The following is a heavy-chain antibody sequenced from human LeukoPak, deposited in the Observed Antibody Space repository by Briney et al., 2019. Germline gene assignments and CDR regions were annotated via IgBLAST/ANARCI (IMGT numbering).Heavy chain of an antibody. CDR3: AKGGYSGYWRGDAFDI. D-gene: IGHD5-12*01. CDR2: ISGSGGST. V-gene: IGHV3-23*01. CDR1: GFTFSSYA. J-gene: IGHJ3*02. Sequence: GGSLRLSCAASGFTFSSYAMSWVRQAPGKGLEWVSAISGSGGSTYYADSMKGRFTISRDNSKNTLYLQMNSLRAEDTAVYYCAKGGYSGYWRGDAFDIWGQGTMVTVSS.